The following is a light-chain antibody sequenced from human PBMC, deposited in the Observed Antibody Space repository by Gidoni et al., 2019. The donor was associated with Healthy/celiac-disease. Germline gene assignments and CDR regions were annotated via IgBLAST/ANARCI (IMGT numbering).Light chain of an antibody. CDR3: NSRDSSGNVV. V-gene: IGLV3-19*01. Sequence: SSELTQDPAVSVALGQTVRITCQGDSLRSYYASWYQQKPGQAPVLVIYGKHNRPSGIPDRFSGSSSGNTASLTITGAQAEDEADYYCNSRDSSGNVVFGGGTKRTVL. J-gene: IGLJ2*01. CDR2: GKH. CDR1: SLRSYY.